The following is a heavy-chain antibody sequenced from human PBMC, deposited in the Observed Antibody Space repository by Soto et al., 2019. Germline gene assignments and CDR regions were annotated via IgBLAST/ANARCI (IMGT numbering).Heavy chain of an antibody. V-gene: IGHV1-69*01. J-gene: IGHJ6*02. CDR1: AGTFRSYA. CDR3: AXXXVXXXAXXXXYYGMDA. Sequence: QVHLLQSGAEVKRSGTSVKVSCKAAAGTFRSYAMSWVRQAXGQGLEWMGGIIPMFGTPNYAQNFKGRLTITADESTRTAYMELSSLRSEDTAVXXCAXXXVXXXAXXXXYYGMDAWGQGTTVTVS. CDR2: IIPMFGTP.